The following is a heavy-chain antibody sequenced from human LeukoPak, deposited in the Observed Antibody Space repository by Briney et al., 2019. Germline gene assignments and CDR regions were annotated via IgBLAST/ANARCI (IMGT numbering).Heavy chain of an antibody. Sequence: GGSLRLSCAASGFTFSNAWMSWVRQAPGKGLEWVSSICSTSRCIFYADSVKGRFTISRDNAKSSLYLQMNDLRAEDTAVYYCVRHGDTDSCLANWGQGTLVTVSS. V-gene: IGHV3-21*01. CDR1: GFTFSNAW. D-gene: IGHD2-2*01. CDR2: ICSTSRCI. CDR3: VRHGDTDSCLAN. J-gene: IGHJ4*02.